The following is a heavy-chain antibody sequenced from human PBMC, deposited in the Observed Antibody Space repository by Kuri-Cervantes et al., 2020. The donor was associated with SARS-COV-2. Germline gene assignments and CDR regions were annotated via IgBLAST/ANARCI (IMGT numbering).Heavy chain of an antibody. CDR3: ARELLWFGESCFDY. V-gene: IGHV3-30-3*01. J-gene: IGHJ4*02. CDR2: ISYDGSNK. D-gene: IGHD3-10*01. Sequence: GESLKISCAACGFTFSSYAMHWVRQAPGKGLEWVAVISYDGSNKYYADSVKGRFTISRDNAKNSLYLQMNSLRAEDTAVYYCARELLWFGESCFDYWGQGTLVTVSS. CDR1: GFTFSSYA.